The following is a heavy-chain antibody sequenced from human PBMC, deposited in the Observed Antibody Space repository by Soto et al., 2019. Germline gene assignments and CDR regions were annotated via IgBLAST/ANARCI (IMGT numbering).Heavy chain of an antibody. Sequence: EVQLVESGGGLVKPGGSLRLSCAASGFTFSNAWMNWVRQAPGKGLEWVGRTKSKTDGGTTDYAAPVKGRFTISRDDSKNTLYLQMNSLKTEDTAVYYCTTQSMIVDYWGQGTLVTVSS. J-gene: IGHJ4*02. CDR3: TTQSMIVDY. D-gene: IGHD3-22*01. CDR1: GFTFSNAW. V-gene: IGHV3-15*07. CDR2: TKSKTDGGTT.